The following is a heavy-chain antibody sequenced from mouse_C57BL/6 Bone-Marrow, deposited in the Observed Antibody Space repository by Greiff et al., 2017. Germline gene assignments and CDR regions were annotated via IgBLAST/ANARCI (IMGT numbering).Heavy chain of an antibody. CDR2: INPNNGGT. D-gene: IGHD2-4*01. CDR3: ARSQDYDRYYYAMDY. CDR1: GYTFTDSN. J-gene: IGHJ4*01. Sequence: EVQLQQSGPELVKPGASVKIPCKASGYTFTDSNMDWVKQSHGKSLEWIGDINPNNGGTIYNQKFKGKATLTVDKSSSTAYMELRSLTSEDTAVYYCARSQDYDRYYYAMDYWGQGTSVTVSS. V-gene: IGHV1-18*01.